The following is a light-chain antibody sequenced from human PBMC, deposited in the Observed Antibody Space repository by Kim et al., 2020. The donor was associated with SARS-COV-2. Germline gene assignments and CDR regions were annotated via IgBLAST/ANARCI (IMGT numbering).Light chain of an antibody. Sequence: ASIGDRVTITCRASQSITTYLNWYQQKPGKAPKLLIYTASTLQSGVPSRFSGSGSGTDFTLTISNLQPEDFATYYCQQSYITPPNTFGQGTKLEI. J-gene: IGKJ2*01. V-gene: IGKV1-39*01. CDR1: QSITTY. CDR2: TAS. CDR3: QQSYITPPNT.